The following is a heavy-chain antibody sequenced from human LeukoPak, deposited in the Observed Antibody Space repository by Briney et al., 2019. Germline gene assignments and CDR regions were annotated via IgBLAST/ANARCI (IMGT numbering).Heavy chain of an antibody. D-gene: IGHD6-13*01. CDR3: AHRGYSSSWYRFDWFDP. CDR1: GFSLSTSGVG. V-gene: IGHV2-5*01. CDR2: IYWNDDK. J-gene: IGHJ5*02. Sequence: SGPTLVNPTQTLTLTCTFSGFSLSTSGVGVGWIRQPPGKALEWLALIYWNDDKRYSPSLKSRLTITKDTSKNQVVLTMTNMDPVDTATYYCAHRGYSSSWYRFDWFDPWGQGTLVTVSS.